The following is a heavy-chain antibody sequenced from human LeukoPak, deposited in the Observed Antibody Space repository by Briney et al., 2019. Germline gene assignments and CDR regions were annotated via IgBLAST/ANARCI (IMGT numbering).Heavy chain of an antibody. J-gene: IGHJ4*02. Sequence: SETLSLTCTVSGGSISSSSYYWGWIRQPPGKGLEWIGSIYYSGSTYYNPSLKSRVIISVDTSKNQFSLKLSSVTAADTAVYYCARHGIAVAGSFDYWGQGTLVTVSS. V-gene: IGHV4-39*01. CDR2: IYYSGST. CDR1: GGSISSSSYY. D-gene: IGHD6-19*01. CDR3: ARHGIAVAGSFDY.